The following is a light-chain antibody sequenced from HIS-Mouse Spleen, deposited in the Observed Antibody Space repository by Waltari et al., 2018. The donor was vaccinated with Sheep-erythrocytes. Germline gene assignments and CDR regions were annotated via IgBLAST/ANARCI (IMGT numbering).Light chain of an antibody. Sequence: QSVLTQPPSVSAAPGQKVTISCSGSSSNLGNNYVSWSQQIPGTAPKLLIYDNNKRPSGIPDRFSGSKSGTSATLGITGLQTGDEADYYCGTWDSSLSAGRVFGGGTKLTVL. J-gene: IGLJ3*02. V-gene: IGLV1-51*01. CDR2: DNN. CDR3: GTWDSSLSAGRV. CDR1: SSNLGNNY.